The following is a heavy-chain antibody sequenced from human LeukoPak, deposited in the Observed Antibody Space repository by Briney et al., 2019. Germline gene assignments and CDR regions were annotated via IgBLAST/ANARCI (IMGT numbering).Heavy chain of an antibody. CDR3: AGATVYFDY. CDR1: GGSISSYY. J-gene: IGHJ4*02. Sequence: PSETLSLTCTVSGGSISSYYWSWIRQPPGKGLEWIGYIYFSGSTNYNPSLKSRVTISVDTSKNQFSLKLSSVTAADTAVYYCAGATVYFDYWGQGTLVTVSS. CDR2: IYFSGST. V-gene: IGHV4-59*01. D-gene: IGHD4-17*01.